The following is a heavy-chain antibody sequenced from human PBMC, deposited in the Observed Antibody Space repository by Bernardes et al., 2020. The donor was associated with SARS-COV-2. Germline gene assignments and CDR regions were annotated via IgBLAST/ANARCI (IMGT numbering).Heavy chain of an antibody. J-gene: IGHJ3*01. CDR1: GFTFRSYV. D-gene: IGHD1-1*01. CDR2: ISGSGSGP. CDR3: AKDTTGRQKLLERQSHAFDL. V-gene: IGHV3-23*01. Sequence: GGSLRLSCAASGFTFRSYVMTWVRQAPGQGLAWVSAISGSGSGPYYADSVKGRFTISRDNSKNTLHLQMNSLRVDDTAVYYCAKDTTGRQKLLERQSHAFDLWGQGTMVTGSS.